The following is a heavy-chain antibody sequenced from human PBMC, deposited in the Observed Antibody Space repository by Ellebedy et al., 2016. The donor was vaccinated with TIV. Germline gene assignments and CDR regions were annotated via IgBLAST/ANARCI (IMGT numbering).Heavy chain of an antibody. CDR2: ISYDGSHR. CDR1: GFSFSSSA. V-gene: IGHV3-30-3*01. D-gene: IGHD1-1*01. Sequence: GESLKISCSASGFSFSSSAMHWVRQAPGKVLEWVAIISYDGSHRYYADSVKGRFTISRDISKNTLYLQMNSLRAEDTAVYYCAREHMTSTGSPLDYWGQGTLVTVSS. CDR3: AREHMTSTGSPLDY. J-gene: IGHJ4*02.